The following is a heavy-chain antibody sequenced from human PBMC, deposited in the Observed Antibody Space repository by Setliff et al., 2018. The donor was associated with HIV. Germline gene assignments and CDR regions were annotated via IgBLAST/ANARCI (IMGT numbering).Heavy chain of an antibody. CDR3: ARQVSIPGVAITPVDY. CDR1: GGSISSHY. Sequence: SLTCTVSGGSISSHYWSWIRQPPGKGLEWIGHIYTSGSTNYNPSLKSRVTISVDTSKNQFSLKLSSVTAADTAVYYCARQVSIPGVAITPVDYWGQGALVTVSS. CDR2: IYTSGST. J-gene: IGHJ4*02. D-gene: IGHD5-12*01. V-gene: IGHV4-59*11.